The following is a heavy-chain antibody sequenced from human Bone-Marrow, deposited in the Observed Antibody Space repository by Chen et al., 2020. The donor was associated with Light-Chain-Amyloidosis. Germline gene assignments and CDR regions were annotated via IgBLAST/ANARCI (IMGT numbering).Heavy chain of an antibody. J-gene: IGHJ2*01. Sequence: EVQLSESGGGLVQPGGSLRLSCAASGFTFSSFALTWARQAPGKGLEWVSGVSGDGATTYYADSVKGRFTISRDNAKNTLYLQMNSLRAEDTALYYCAKTTMAGGWHFDLWGRGTVVTVSS. D-gene: IGHD1-1*01. CDR3: AKTTMAGGWHFDL. CDR2: VSGDGATT. V-gene: IGHV3-23*01. CDR1: GFTFSSFA.